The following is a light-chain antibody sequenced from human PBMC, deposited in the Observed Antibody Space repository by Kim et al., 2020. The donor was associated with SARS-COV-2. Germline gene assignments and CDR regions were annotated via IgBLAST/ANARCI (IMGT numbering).Light chain of an antibody. V-gene: IGLV2-8*01. J-gene: IGLJ1*01. CDR1: SSGIGGYNY. CDR3: SSYAAISNVV. CDR2: EVT. Sequence: QSALTQPPSASGAPGQSVTISCTGTSSGIGGYNYFSWYQQHPGKAPKFMIYEVTKRPSGVPDRFSGSKSGNTASLTVSGLQAEDEADYYCSSYAAISNVVFGTGTKVTVL.